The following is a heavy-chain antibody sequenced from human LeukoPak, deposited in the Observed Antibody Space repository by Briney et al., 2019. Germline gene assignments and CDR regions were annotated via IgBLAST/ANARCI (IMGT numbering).Heavy chain of an antibody. CDR2: INHSGST. V-gene: IGHV4-34*01. CDR3: ARGPYGDFLDY. J-gene: IGHJ4*02. D-gene: IGHD4-17*01. Sequence: PSETLSLTCGVYGGSFSGYYWTWIRQPPGKGLEWIGEINHSGSTNYNPSLKSRVTISVDTSKNQFSLKLSSVTAADTAVYYCARGPYGDFLDYWGQGTLVTVSS. CDR1: GGSFSGYY.